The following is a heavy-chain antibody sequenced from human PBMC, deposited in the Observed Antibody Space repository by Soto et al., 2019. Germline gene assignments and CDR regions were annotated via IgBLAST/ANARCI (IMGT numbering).Heavy chain of an antibody. CDR3: AKDIKRYTWNDAVDY. J-gene: IGHJ4*02. V-gene: IGHV3-30*18. CDR2: ISYDGSNN. D-gene: IGHD1-20*01. Sequence: PWGSLLLYCAPSGFTFSSYGMHWVRQAPGKGLEWVAVISYDGSNNYYADSVKGRFTISRDNSKNTLYLQMNSLRAEDTAVYYCAKDIKRYTWNDAVDYWGQGTMFTVSS. CDR1: GFTFSSYG.